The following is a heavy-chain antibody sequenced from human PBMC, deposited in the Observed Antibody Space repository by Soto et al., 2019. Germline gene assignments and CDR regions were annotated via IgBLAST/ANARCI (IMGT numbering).Heavy chain of an antibody. Sequence: QVQLQESGPGLVKPSQTLSLTCTVSGGSISSGGYYWSWIRQHPGKGLEWIGYIYYSGSTYYNPSLTCRVTISVDTSKNQFSRKLSSVTAADTAVYYCARGTSFLTDFDYWGQGTLVTVSS. J-gene: IGHJ4*02. D-gene: IGHD2-2*01. V-gene: IGHV4-31*03. CDR3: ARGTSFLTDFDY. CDR2: IYYSGST. CDR1: GGSISSGGYY.